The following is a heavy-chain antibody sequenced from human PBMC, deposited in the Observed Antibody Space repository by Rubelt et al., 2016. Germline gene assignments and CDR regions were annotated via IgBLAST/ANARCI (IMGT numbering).Heavy chain of an antibody. J-gene: IGHJ4*02. Sequence: QVQLVQSGAEVKKPGASVKVSCKASGYTFTSYGISWVRQAPGQGLEWMGWISAYNGNTNYAQKLQGIVTMTTGTSTSTADMELRSLRSDDTAVYYCARDDDYVWGSYRYNLDYWGQGTLVTVSS. V-gene: IGHV1-18*01. CDR1: GYTFTSYG. CDR2: ISAYNGNT. D-gene: IGHD3-16*02. CDR3: ARDDDYVWGSYRYNLDY.